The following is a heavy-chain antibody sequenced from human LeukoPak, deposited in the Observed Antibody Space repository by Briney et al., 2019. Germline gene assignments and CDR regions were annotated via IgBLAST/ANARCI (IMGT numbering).Heavy chain of an antibody. J-gene: IGHJ4*02. Sequence: GGSLRLSCTASGFTFGDYAMRWVRQAPGKGLEWVGFIRSKAYGGTTECAASVKGRFTISRDDSKSIAYLQMNSLKTEDTAVYYCARDRAHDYYGSGYFDYWGQGTLVTVSS. V-gene: IGHV3-49*04. D-gene: IGHD3-10*01. CDR1: GFTFGDYA. CDR2: IRSKAYGGTT. CDR3: ARDRAHDYYGSGYFDY.